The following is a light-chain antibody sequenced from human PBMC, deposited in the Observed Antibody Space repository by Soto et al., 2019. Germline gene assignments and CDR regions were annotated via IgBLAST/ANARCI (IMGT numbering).Light chain of an antibody. CDR2: TVS. V-gene: IGLV2-14*01. J-gene: IGLJ1*01. CDR3: SSFTTDSTYV. Sequence: QSALTQPASVSGSPGQSITICCTGTSSDVGANIFVSWYQQHPGKVPKLMIYTVSSRPSGVSQRFSGSKSGNTASLTISGLQAEDEADYYCSSFTTDSTYVFGTGTQLTVL. CDR1: SSDVGANIF.